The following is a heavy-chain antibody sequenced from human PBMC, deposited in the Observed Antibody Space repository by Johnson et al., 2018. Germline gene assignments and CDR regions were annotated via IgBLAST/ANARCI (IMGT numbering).Heavy chain of an antibody. D-gene: IGHD5-12*01. J-gene: IGHJ3*02. V-gene: IGHV1-46*01. CDR3: AKSTHCRYSEAKGSDALDI. CDR2: INPSGGST. Sequence: VQLVETGAEVKKPGASVKVSCKASGYTFTSYDINWVRQATRQGLEWMGIINPSGGSTSYAQKFQGRVTMTRDTSTSTVYLGRSSLRSEDTAVYYCAKSTHCRYSEAKGSDALDIWGQGIMVTVSS. CDR1: GYTFTSYD.